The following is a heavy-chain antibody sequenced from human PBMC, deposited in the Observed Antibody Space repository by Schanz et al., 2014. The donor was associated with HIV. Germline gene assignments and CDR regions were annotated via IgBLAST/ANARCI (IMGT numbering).Heavy chain of an antibody. CDR3: YGDESGY. CDR2: ISYDGSNK. CDR1: GFTFSSYA. Sequence: VQLVESGGGLVQPGGSLRLSCAASGFTFSSYAMHWVRQAPGKGLEWVAVISYDGSNKYYADSVKGRFTISRDNSKNTLYLQMNSLRAEDTAVYYCYGDESGYWGQGTLVTVSS. D-gene: IGHD4-17*01. J-gene: IGHJ4*02. V-gene: IGHV3-30-3*01.